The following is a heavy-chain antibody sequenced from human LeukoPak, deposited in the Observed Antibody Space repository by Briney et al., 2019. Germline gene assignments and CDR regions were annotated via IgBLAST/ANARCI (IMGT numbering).Heavy chain of an antibody. V-gene: IGHV3-73*01. D-gene: IGHD2-15*01. J-gene: IGHJ4*02. CDR3: TSQDCSGGVCSYVDY. CDR2: IRTKPTSYTT. CDR1: GFDLSGFY. Sequence: GGSLRLSCAASGFDLSGFYMHWVRQASGRGLEWVGLIRTKPTSYTTVYAASVKGRFTISRDDSKNTAYLQMNSLKAEDTAVYYCTSQDCSGGVCSYVDYWGQGTLVTVSS.